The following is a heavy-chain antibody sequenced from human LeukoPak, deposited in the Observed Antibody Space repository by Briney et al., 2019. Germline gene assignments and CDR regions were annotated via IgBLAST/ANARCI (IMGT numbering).Heavy chain of an antibody. Sequence: ASVTVSCKASGYTFTNYDINWVRQAPGQGREWMGWLNPNSGNTGYAQEFQGRVTMTSSTSMSTANMELSSLGSEDTAVYDCARHSYIIGAGKGAFYPWGRGTLVTVSS. D-gene: IGHD6-13*01. J-gene: IGHJ5*02. CDR2: LNPNSGNT. CDR1: GYTFTNYD. CDR3: ARHSYIIGAGKGAFYP. V-gene: IGHV1-8*01.